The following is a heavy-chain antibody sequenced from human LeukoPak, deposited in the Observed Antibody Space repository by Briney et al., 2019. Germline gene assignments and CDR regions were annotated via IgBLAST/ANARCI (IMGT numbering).Heavy chain of an antibody. D-gene: IGHD3-22*01. CDR2: ISSSGSTI. CDR3: ARDRPRSYYYDSSGFDP. Sequence: PGGSLRLSCAASGFTFSDYYMSWIRQAPGKGLEWVSYISSSGSTIYYADSVKGRFTISRDNAKNSLYLQMNSLRAEDTAVYYCARDRPRSYYYDSSGFDPWGQGTLVTVSS. J-gene: IGHJ5*02. V-gene: IGHV3-11*01. CDR1: GFTFSDYY.